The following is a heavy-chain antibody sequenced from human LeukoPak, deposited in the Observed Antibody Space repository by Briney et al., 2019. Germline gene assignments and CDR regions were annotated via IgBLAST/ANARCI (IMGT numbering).Heavy chain of an antibody. CDR2: ISSSSSTI. J-gene: IGHJ4*02. Sequence: GGSLRPSCAASGFTFSSYSMNWVRQAPGKGLEWVSYISSSSSTIYYADSVKGRFTISRDNAKNSLYLQMNSLRAEDTAVYYCARVSSGWLLYYFDYWGQGTLVTVSS. CDR1: GFTFSSYS. CDR3: ARVSSGWLLYYFDY. D-gene: IGHD6-19*01. V-gene: IGHV3-48*01.